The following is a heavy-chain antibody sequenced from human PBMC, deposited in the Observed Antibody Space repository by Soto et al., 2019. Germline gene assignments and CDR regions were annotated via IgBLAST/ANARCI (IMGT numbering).Heavy chain of an antibody. CDR1: GGSISSGGYY. CDR3: ARKAVIPYYYGMDV. V-gene: IGHV4-31*03. Sequence: QVQLQESGPGLVKPSQTLSLTCTVSGGSISSGGYYWSWIRQHPGKGLEWIGYIYYSGSTYYNPSLTSRGTXXVXTSXHQLSLKLSSVTAADTAVYYCARKAVIPYYYGMDVWGQGTTVTVSS. CDR2: IYYSGST. J-gene: IGHJ6*02.